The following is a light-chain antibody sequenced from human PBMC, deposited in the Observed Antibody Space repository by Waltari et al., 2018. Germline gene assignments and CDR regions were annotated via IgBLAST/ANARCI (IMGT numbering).Light chain of an antibody. V-gene: IGLV1-47*01. CDR3: ATRDEGPTVV. CDR1: LSNIGTHY. J-gene: IGLJ2*01. Sequence: QSVLTQPPSASGTPGQSVTISCSGSLSNIGTHYVYWYQQLPGTAPKLLIYLTQPRPSGVPDRFSASKSGTSASLAISGLRFEDEGDYYCATRDEGPTVVFGGGTKVTVL. CDR2: LTQ.